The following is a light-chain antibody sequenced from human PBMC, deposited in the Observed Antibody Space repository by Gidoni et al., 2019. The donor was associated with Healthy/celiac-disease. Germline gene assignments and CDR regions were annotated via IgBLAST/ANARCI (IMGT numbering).Light chain of an antibody. CDR3: QQYDNLPIT. CDR2: DAS. CDR1: QDISNY. J-gene: IGKJ5*01. V-gene: IGKV1-33*01. Sequence: DIQMTQSPSSLSASVGERVTITCQASQDISNYLNWYQQKPGKAPQLLIYDASNLETGGPSRFSGSGSGTDFTFTISSLQPEDIATYYCQQYDNLPITFGQGTRLEIK.